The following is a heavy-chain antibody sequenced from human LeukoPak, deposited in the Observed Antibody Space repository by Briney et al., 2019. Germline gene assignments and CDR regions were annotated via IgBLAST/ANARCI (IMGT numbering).Heavy chain of an antibody. D-gene: IGHD3-16*01. J-gene: IGHJ4*02. CDR1: GFTFKKYW. V-gene: IGHV3-7*01. Sequence: GESLRLSCAASGFTFKKYWMNWVRQVPGKGLECLANIKEDGSETYYADSVKGRFTISRDNAKNSLYLQMNSLRAEDTAVYYCARDGRGTTYGNTWGQGTLVTVSS. CDR3: ARDGRGTTYGNT. CDR2: IKEDGSET.